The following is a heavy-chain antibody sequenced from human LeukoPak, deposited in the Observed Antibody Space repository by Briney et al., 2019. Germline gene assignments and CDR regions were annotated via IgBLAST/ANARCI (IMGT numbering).Heavy chain of an antibody. J-gene: IGHJ4*02. D-gene: IGHD3-16*01. V-gene: IGHV1-2*02. CDR2: INPNDGGT. CDR1: GYTFSGHY. Sequence: ASVKVSCKSSGYTFSGHYMHWVRQAPGQGLQWVGWINPNDGGTRYARNFQGRVTISSDTSLSTVYMELTSLRSDDTAVYYCARDYVSGSSDYWGQGTLVTVSS. CDR3: ARDYVSGSSDY.